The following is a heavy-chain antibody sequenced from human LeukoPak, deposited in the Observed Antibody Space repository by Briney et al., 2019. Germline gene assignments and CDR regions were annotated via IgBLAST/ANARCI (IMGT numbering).Heavy chain of an antibody. CDR3: AGGYCGGACQLGGVDM. Sequence: SETLSLTCTVSGGSISSYYWSWIRQPPGKGLEWIGYTYYSGSTNYNPSLKSRVTISVDTSKNQLSLKLSSVTAADTAVYYCAGGYCGGACQLGGVDMWGQGTMVTVSS. D-gene: IGHD2-21*02. J-gene: IGHJ3*02. CDR2: TYYSGST. CDR1: GGSISSYY. V-gene: IGHV4-59*01.